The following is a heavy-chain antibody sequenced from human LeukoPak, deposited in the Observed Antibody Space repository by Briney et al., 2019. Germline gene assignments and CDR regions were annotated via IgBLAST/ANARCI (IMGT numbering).Heavy chain of an antibody. D-gene: IGHD2-21*02. CDR1: VFTFSSYG. CDR3: AKDMSGGDCPDY. J-gene: IGHJ4*02. V-gene: IGHV3-30*18. CDR2: ISYDGSDK. Sequence: GGSLRLSCAAPVFTFSSYGMHWVRQAPGKGLEWVALISYDGSDKDYAKSVKGRFTISRDNSKNTLYLQMNSLRAEDTAVYYCAKDMSGGDCPDYWGQGTLVTVSS.